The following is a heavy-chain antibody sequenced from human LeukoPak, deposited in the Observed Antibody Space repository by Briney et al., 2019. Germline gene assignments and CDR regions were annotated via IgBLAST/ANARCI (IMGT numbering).Heavy chain of an antibody. V-gene: IGHV5-51*01. Sequence: GESLKISCKGSGYIFSNYWIGWVRQMPGKGLEWVGIIYPIDSNTGYSPSFQGQVTISADKSISTAYLQWSNLKASDAAMYYCARLYSGPVDYWGQGTLVTVSS. D-gene: IGHD5-12*01. J-gene: IGHJ4*02. CDR1: GYIFSNYW. CDR2: IYPIDSNT. CDR3: ARLYSGPVDY.